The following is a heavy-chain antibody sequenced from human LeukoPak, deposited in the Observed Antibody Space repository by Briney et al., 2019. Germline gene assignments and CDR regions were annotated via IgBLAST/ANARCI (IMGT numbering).Heavy chain of an antibody. CDR2: INSDGSNT. CDR1: GFTVSSNY. D-gene: IGHD2-21*01. J-gene: IGHJ4*02. Sequence: PGGPLRLSCAASGFTVSSNYMTWVRQAPGKGLVWVSRINSDGSNTVYADSVKGRFTISRDNAENTLYLQMNSLRAEDTAVYYCAREVVLSATSVFDYWGQGTLVTVSS. V-gene: IGHV3-74*01. CDR3: AREVVLSATSVFDY.